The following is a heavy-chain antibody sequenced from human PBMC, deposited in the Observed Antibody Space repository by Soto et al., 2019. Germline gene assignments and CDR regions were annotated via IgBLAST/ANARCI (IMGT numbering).Heavy chain of an antibody. D-gene: IGHD6-19*01. CDR1: GFTFSSYS. Sequence: GGSLRLSCAASGFTFSSYSMNWVRQAPGKGLEWVAVISYDGSNKYYADSVKGRFTISRDNSKNTLYLQMNSLRAEDTAVYYCAKSHQMYSSGCYYFDYWGQGTLVTVSS. CDR2: ISYDGSNK. J-gene: IGHJ4*02. CDR3: AKSHQMYSSGCYYFDY. V-gene: IGHV3-30*18.